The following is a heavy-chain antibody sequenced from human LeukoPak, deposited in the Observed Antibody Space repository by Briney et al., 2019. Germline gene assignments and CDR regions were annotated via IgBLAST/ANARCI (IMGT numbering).Heavy chain of an antibody. V-gene: IGHV3-30-3*01. CDR3: ARDHSSSGWYLDY. Sequence: PGGSLRLSCAASGFTFSSYAMHWVRQAPGKGLEWVAVISYDGSNKYYADSVEGRFTISRDNSKNTPYLQMNSLRAEDTAVYYCARDHSSSGWYLDYWGQGTLVTVSS. CDR1: GFTFSSYA. J-gene: IGHJ4*02. CDR2: ISYDGSNK. D-gene: IGHD6-19*01.